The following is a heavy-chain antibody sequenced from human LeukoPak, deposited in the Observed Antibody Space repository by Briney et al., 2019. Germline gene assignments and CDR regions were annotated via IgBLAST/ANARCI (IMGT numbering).Heavy chain of an antibody. J-gene: IGHJ4*02. CDR3: ARVYGSSRGNYSDY. D-gene: IGHD6-13*01. V-gene: IGHV1-3*01. Sequence: ASVKVSCKASGHTFTTFAIHWVRQAPGQSLEWMGWINAGNGNTIYSQKFQGRVTITRDTSASTAYMKLSSLRSEDTAVYYCARVYGSSRGNYSDYWGQGTLVTVSS. CDR1: GHTFTTFA. CDR2: INAGNGNT.